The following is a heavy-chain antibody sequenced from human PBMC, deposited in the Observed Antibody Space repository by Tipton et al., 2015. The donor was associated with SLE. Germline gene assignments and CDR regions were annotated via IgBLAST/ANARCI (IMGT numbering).Heavy chain of an antibody. V-gene: IGHV4-31*03. CDR3: ARDWWDSSSWYDGY. CDR1: GGSISSGGYY. J-gene: IGHJ4*02. Sequence: TLSLTCTVSGGSISSGGYYWSWIRQHPGKGLEWIGYIYYSGSTYYNPSLKSRVTLSVDTSKNQFSLKLSSVTAADTAVYYCARDWWDSSSWYDGYWGQGTLVTVSS. D-gene: IGHD6-13*01. CDR2: IYYSGST.